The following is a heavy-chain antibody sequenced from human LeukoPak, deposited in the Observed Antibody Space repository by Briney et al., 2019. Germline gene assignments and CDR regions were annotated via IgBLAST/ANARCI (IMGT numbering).Heavy chain of an antibody. V-gene: IGHV1-18*01. CDR1: GYTFTSYG. CDR3: ARDGRGEYSSSSFFDY. Sequence: ASVKVSCKASGYTFTSYGISWVRQAPGRGLEWMGWISAYNGNTNYAQKLQGRVTMTTDTSTSTAYMELRSLRSDDTAVYYCARDGRGEYSSSSFFDYWGQGILVTVSS. CDR2: ISAYNGNT. D-gene: IGHD6-6*01. J-gene: IGHJ4*02.